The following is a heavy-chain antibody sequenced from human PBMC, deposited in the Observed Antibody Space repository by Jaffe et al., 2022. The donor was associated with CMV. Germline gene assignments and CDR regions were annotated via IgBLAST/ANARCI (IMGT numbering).Heavy chain of an antibody. CDR1: GFTFGDYA. J-gene: IGHJ6*03. CDR3: TRNGKPYYYYYMDV. CDR2: IRSKAYGGTT. Sequence: EVQLVESGGGLVQPGRSLRLSCTASGFTFGDYAMSWVRQAPGKGLEWVGFIRSKAYGGTTEYAASVKGRFTISRDDSKSIAYLQMNSLKTEDTAVYYCTRNGKPYYYYYMDVWGKGTTVTVSS. D-gene: IGHD2-8*01. V-gene: IGHV3-49*04.